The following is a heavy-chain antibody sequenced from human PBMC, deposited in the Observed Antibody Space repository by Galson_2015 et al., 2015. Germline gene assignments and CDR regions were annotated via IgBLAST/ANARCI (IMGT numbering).Heavy chain of an antibody. Sequence: SLRLSCAASELTFANSWMTWARQAPGKGLEWLANLKPDGSDRYYVDSVKGRFTISRDNAKNSLYLQMNSMRAEDPAVYYCARDFSAAGGLDFWGQGTTVTVS. J-gene: IGHJ6*02. CDR3: ARDFSAAGGLDF. CDR1: ELTFANSW. V-gene: IGHV3-7*03. CDR2: LKPDGSDR. D-gene: IGHD3-10*01.